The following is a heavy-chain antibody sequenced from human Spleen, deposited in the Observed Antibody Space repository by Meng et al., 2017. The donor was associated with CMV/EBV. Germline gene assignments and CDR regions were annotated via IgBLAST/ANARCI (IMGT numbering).Heavy chain of an antibody. CDR3: AGGQYSTTFAALNYYDYYGLDV. V-gene: IGHV4-59*12. D-gene: IGHD3-16*01. CDR2: IYYSGST. Sequence: SETLSLTCTVSGGSISSYYWSWIRQPPGKGLEWIGYIYYSGSTNYNPSLKSRVTISVDTSKNQFSLKLSSVTAADTAMYYCAGGQYSTTFAALNYYDYYGLDVWGQGTTVTVSS. J-gene: IGHJ6*02. CDR1: GGSISSYY.